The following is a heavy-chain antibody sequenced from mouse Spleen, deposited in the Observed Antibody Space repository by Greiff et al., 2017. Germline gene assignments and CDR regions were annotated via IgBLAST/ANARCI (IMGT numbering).Heavy chain of an antibody. CDR3: ARHVGYDLYAMDY. V-gene: IGHV2-6-1*01. D-gene: IGHD2-14*01. J-gene: IGHJ4*01. CDR1: GFSLTSYG. CDR2: IWSDGST. Sequence: QVQLKETGPGLVAPSQSLSITCTVSGFSLTSYGVHWVRQPPGKGLEWLVVIWSDGSTNYNSALKSRLSISKDNSKSQVFLKMNSLQTDDTAMYYCARHVGYDLYAMDYWGQGTSVTVSS.